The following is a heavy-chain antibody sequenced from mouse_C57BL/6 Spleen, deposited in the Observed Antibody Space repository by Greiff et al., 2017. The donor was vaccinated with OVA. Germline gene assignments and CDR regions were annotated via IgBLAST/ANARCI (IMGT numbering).Heavy chain of an antibody. Sequence: QVQLQQSGAELVMPGASVKLSCKASGYTFTSYWMHWVKQRPGQGLEWIGEIDPSDSYTNYNQKFKGKSTLTVDKSSSTAYMQLSSLTSEDSAVYYCARNWASSYWYFDVWGTGTTVTVSS. V-gene: IGHV1-69*01. CDR1: GYTFTSYW. D-gene: IGHD4-1*01. CDR3: ARNWASSYWYFDV. J-gene: IGHJ1*03. CDR2: IDPSDSYT.